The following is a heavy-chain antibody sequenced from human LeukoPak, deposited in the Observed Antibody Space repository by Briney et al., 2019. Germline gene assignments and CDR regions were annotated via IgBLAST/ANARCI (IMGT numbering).Heavy chain of an antibody. V-gene: IGHV3-66*01. CDR2: IYNGGST. Sequence: GGSLRLSCAASGFTVSSTYMSWVRQAPGKGLEWVSVIYNGGSTYYADSVKGRFTISGDNSKNTLYLQMNSLRAEDTAVYYCARDGEYSYGYGFDYWGQGTLVTVSS. CDR3: ARDGEYSYGYGFDY. J-gene: IGHJ4*02. D-gene: IGHD5-18*01. CDR1: GFTVSSTY.